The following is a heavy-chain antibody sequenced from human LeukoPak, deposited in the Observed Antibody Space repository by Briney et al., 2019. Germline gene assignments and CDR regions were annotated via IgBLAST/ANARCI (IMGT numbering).Heavy chain of an antibody. Sequence: SGTLSLTCAVYGGSFSGYYWSWIRQPPGKGLEWIGEINHSGSTNYNPSLKSRVTISVDTSKNQFSLKLSSVTAADTAVYYCARRRGSYYYGSGIDYWGQGTLVTVSS. D-gene: IGHD3-10*01. CDR2: INHSGST. CDR3: ARRRGSYYYGSGIDY. CDR1: GGSFSGYY. J-gene: IGHJ4*02. V-gene: IGHV4-34*01.